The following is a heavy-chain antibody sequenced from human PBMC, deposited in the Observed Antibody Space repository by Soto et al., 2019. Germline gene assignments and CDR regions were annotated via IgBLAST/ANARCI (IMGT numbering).Heavy chain of an antibody. V-gene: IGHV3-23*01. D-gene: IGHD3-10*01. Sequence: GLPLRLPRAAFWCTFSNLAISLILQAQGKELEWVSAISGSGGSTYYADSVKGRFTISRDNSKNTLYLQMNSLRAEDTAVYYCAKSRYYGSGSPLKGGMDVWGQGTTVTVSS. CDR1: WCTFSNLA. J-gene: IGHJ6*02. CDR3: AKSRYYGSGSPLKGGMDV. CDR2: ISGSGGST.